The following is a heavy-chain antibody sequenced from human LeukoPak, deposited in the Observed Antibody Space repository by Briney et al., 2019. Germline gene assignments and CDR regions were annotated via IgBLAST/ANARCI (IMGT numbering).Heavy chain of an antibody. Sequence: GGSLRLSCAASGFTFSNYWMTWARQAPGKGLEWVANIKQDGSEKSYVDSVKGRFTTSRDNAKNSLYLQMNSLKTEDTAVYYCTRGWFGELPADHWGQGTLVTVSS. CDR1: GFTFSNYW. V-gene: IGHV3-7*05. CDR2: IKQDGSEK. CDR3: TRGWFGELPADH. D-gene: IGHD3-10*01. J-gene: IGHJ4*02.